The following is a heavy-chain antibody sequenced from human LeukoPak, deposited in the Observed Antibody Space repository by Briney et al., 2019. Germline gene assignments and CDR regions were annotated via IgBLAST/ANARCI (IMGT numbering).Heavy chain of an antibody. CDR2: ISSSSSYI. V-gene: IGHV3-21*01. J-gene: IGHJ3*02. D-gene: IGHD3-22*01. CDR1: GFTFSTCS. Sequence: GGSLRLSCAAPGFTFSTCSMNWVRQAPGKGLEWVSSISSSSSYIYYADSVKGRFTISRDNAKNSLYLQMNSLRAEDTAVYYCASQEDYYDSSGLWEAFDIWGQGTMVTVSS. CDR3: ASQEDYYDSSGLWEAFDI.